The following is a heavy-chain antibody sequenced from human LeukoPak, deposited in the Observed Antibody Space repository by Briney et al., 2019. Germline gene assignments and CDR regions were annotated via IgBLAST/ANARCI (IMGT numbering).Heavy chain of an antibody. Sequence: SETLSLACAVYGGSFSGYYWSWISQPPGKGVEWIGEINHSGSTNYNPSLKSRVTISVDTSKNQFSLKLSSVTAADTAVYYCANDFTPPRITMVRGVIGYWAQGILVTVSS. CDR1: GGSFSGYY. CDR2: INHSGST. D-gene: IGHD3-10*01. CDR3: ANDFTPPRITMVRGVIGY. V-gene: IGHV4-34*01. J-gene: IGHJ4*02.